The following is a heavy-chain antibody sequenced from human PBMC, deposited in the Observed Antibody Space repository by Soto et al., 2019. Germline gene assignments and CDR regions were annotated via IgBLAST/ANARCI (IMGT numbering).Heavy chain of an antibody. CDR2: IYYSGST. J-gene: IGHJ5*02. CDR1: GGSVSSGSYY. CDR3: AREPWNDGWFDP. V-gene: IGHV4-61*01. D-gene: IGHD1-1*01. Sequence: SETLSLTCTVSGGSVSSGSYYWSWIRQPPGKGLEWIGYIYYSGSTNYNPSLKSRVTISVDTSKNQFSLKLSSVTAADTAVYYCAREPWNDGWFDPWGQGTLVTVSS.